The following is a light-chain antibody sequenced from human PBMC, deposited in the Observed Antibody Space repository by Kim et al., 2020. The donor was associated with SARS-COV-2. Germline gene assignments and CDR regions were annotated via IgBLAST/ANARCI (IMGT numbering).Light chain of an antibody. CDR1: HSVSTSY. V-gene: IGKV3-20*01. CDR2: GAS. J-gene: IGKJ4*01. Sequence: SPGDRAPLSCRASHSVSTSYFRVYHPNPGQSPRLLTYGASSRATGFPDRFIGSGSGTDFPLTISRLEPEDFAVYYCHHFGRSSLTFGGGTK. CDR3: HHFGRSSLT.